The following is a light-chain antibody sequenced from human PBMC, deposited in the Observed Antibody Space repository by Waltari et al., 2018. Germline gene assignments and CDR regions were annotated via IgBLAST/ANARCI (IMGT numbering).Light chain of an antibody. J-gene: IGLJ3*02. Sequence: QSPLTQPTSAPCSRGQSIHTPSPGPKRHIRSYIYGAWYQQHPGKAPILMIFDVSNRPSGVSNRFSGSTSGTTASLTISGLQAEDEADYYCSSYTSSSPLVFGGGTKLTVL. CDR3: SSYTSSSPLV. CDR2: DVS. V-gene: IGLV2-14*03. CDR1: KRHIRSYIY.